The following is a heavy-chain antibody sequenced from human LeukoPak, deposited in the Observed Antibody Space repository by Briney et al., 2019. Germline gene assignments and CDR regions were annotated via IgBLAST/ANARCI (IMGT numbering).Heavy chain of an antibody. V-gene: IGHV3-74*01. CDR1: GFTFSDYW. CDR2: IKGDGSET. J-gene: IGHJ5*02. CDR3: VRGQIGVSVIVH. Sequence: QPGGSLRLSCAASGFTFSDYWMHWVRQVPGKVLVWVSRIKGDGSETNYADSVKGRFTTSRDNAKNTLFLQMNSLRVEDTAVYYCVRGQIGVSVIVHWGQGTLVTVSS. D-gene: IGHD3-22*01.